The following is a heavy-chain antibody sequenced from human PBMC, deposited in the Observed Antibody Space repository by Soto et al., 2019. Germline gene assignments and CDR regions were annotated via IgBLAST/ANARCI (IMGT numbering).Heavy chain of an antibody. CDR3: ARDLGRSGESGY. CDR2: INPNSGGT. Sequence: GASVKVSCKASGYTFTGYYMHWVRQAPGQGLEWMGWINPNSGGTNYAQKFRGWVTMTRDTSISTAYMELSRLRSDDTAVYYCARDLGRSGESGYWGQGTLVTVSS. CDR1: GYTFTGYY. D-gene: IGHD2-15*01. J-gene: IGHJ4*02. V-gene: IGHV1-2*04.